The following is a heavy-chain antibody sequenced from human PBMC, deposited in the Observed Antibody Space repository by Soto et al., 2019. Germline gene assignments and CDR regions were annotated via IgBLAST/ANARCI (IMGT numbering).Heavy chain of an antibody. V-gene: IGHV5-51*01. D-gene: IGHD1-26*01. CDR2: IYPGDSDT. Sequence: PGESLKISCKGSGYTFTSHWIGWVRQMPGKGLEWMGIIYPGDSDTRYSPSFQGQVIISADKSITTAYLQWSSLKASDTAMHYCVRVGLVGPTILSKAWFDPWGQGTLVTVSS. J-gene: IGHJ5*02. CDR3: VRVGLVGPTILSKAWFDP. CDR1: GYTFTSHW.